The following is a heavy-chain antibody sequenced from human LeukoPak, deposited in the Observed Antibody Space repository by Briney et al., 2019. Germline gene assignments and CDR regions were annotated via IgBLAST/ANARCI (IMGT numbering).Heavy chain of an antibody. CDR3: ARRTPYGDYGHGGWYFDL. D-gene: IGHD4-17*01. CDR2: IYPGDSDT. J-gene: IGHJ2*01. CDR1: GYSFTSYW. V-gene: IGHV5-51*01. Sequence: GESLKISCKGSGYSFTSYWIGWVRQMPGKGLEWMGIIYPGDSDTRYSPSFQGQVTISADKSISTAYLQWSSLKASDTAMYYCARRTPYGDYGHGGWYFDLWGRGTLVTVSS.